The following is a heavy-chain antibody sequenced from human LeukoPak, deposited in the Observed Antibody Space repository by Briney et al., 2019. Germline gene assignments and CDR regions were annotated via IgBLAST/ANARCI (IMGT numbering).Heavy chain of an antibody. Sequence: PSETLSLTCAVSGGSIISRNWWSWVRQPPGKGLEWIGEINHSGSTNYNPSLKSRVTISLDTSKNQFSLKLSSLTAADTAVYYCARDEYRYGTYYYYYMDVWGKGTTVTISS. D-gene: IGHD5-18*01. J-gene: IGHJ6*03. CDR2: INHSGST. CDR3: ARDEYRYGTYYYYYMDV. V-gene: IGHV4-4*02. CDR1: GGSIISRNW.